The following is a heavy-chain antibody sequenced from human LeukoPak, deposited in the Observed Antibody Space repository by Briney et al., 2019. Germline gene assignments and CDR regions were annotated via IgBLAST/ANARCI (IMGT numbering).Heavy chain of an antibody. J-gene: IGHJ4*02. D-gene: IGHD6-13*01. CDR2: IYYSGST. V-gene: IGHV4-59*08. CDR1: GSSITTYTH. CDR3: ARRGEAAAKGGRYFDQ. Sequence: SETLSLTCTVSGSSITTYTHWGWIRQSPGKGLEWIGYIYYSGSTNYKPSLKSRVTISVDTSKNQFSLKLSSVNAADTAVYFCARRGEAAAKGGRYFDQWGQGTLVTVSS.